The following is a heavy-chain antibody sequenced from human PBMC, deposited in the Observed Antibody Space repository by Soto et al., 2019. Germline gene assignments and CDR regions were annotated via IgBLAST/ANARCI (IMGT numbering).Heavy chain of an antibody. CDR2: ISNSGDST. V-gene: IGHV3-23*01. D-gene: IGHD2-2*01. CDR3: AKEGVPAASRTLHYYGMDV. CDR1: GFTFSNYA. J-gene: IGHJ6*02. Sequence: EVQLLESGGGLVQPGGSLRLSCAASGFTFSNYAMNWVRQAPGKGLEWVSTISNSGDSTYSPDSVKGRFTISRDNSKNTLYLQINSLRVEDTAVYYCAKEGVPAASRTLHYYGMDVWGQGTTVTVSS.